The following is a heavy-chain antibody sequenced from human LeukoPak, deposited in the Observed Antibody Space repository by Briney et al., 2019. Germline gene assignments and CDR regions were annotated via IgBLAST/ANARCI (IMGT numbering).Heavy chain of an antibody. CDR3: ARSIPYGTTWYGRSDY. Sequence: GGSLRLSCAASGFTFSSYTMSWVRQAPGKGLEWVANIKPDGTTKFYVDSVKGRFTISRDNALNSLYLQMNSLRAEDTAIYYCARSIPYGTTWYGRSDYWGQGTLVTVSS. CDR1: GFTFSSYT. CDR2: IKPDGTTK. D-gene: IGHD6-13*01. J-gene: IGHJ4*02. V-gene: IGHV3-7*03.